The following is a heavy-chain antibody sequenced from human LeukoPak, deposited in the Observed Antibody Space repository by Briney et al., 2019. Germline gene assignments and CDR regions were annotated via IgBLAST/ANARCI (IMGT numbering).Heavy chain of an antibody. Sequence: GGSLGLSCAASGFTVSSNYMSWVRQAPGKGLEWVSVIYSGGSTYYADSVKGRFTTSRDNSKNTLYLQMNSLRAEDTAVYYCARFRVKGYYDSSAWGSYYFDYWGQGTLVTVSS. CDR1: GFTVSSNY. D-gene: IGHD3-22*01. J-gene: IGHJ4*02. V-gene: IGHV3-66*01. CDR2: IYSGGST. CDR3: ARFRVKGYYDSSAWGSYYFDY.